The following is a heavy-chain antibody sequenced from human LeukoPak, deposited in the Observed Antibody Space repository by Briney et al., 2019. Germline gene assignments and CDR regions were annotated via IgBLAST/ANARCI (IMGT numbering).Heavy chain of an antibody. D-gene: IGHD4-17*01. Sequence: GGSPRLSCAASGFTVSSNYMNWVRQAPGKGLEWVSAIHTSGDTCYADSVKGRFTISRDTSKNTLYLQINSLRVEDTAVYCCIVFGDSNHWGQGTLVTVSS. CDR2: IHTSGDT. CDR3: IVFGDSNH. V-gene: IGHV3-53*01. J-gene: IGHJ5*02. CDR1: GFTVSSNY.